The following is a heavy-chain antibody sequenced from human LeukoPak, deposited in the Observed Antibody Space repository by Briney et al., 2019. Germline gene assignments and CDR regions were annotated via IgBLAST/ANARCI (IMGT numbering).Heavy chain of an antibody. CDR3: ARMYSGTSYYFDF. Sequence: SETLSLTCSVSGVSVSDYHWIWIRQPPAKGLEWMGYFSYSGSTRYNPSLKSRVTMSVDTSKNQFSLRLNSVAAADTAVYYCARMYSGTSYYFDFWGQGTLVTVSS. J-gene: IGHJ4*02. CDR1: GVSVSDYH. CDR2: FSYSGST. D-gene: IGHD1-26*01. V-gene: IGHV4-59*02.